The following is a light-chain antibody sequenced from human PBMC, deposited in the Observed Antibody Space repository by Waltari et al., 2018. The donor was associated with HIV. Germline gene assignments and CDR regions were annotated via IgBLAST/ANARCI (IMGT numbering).Light chain of an antibody. CDR1: SSNTGRNY. Sequence: QSVLTQPPSASGTPGQRVTISCSGSSSNTGRNYVFRYMHLPGTAPKILIYRNNGRPFGGPDRVSGSKSGASSSRAISGVRCEDEADYYCAAWDDSLSGLYVFGTGTKVTVL. CDR2: RNN. CDR3: AAWDDSLSGLYV. V-gene: IGLV1-47*01. J-gene: IGLJ1*01.